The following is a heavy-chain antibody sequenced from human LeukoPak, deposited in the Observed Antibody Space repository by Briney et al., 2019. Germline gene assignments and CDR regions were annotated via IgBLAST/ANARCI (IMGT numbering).Heavy chain of an antibody. V-gene: IGHV3-23*01. CDR1: GFTFSSYA. CDR2: ISGSGGST. CDR3: AEDLNRGARKSTIIGDYGDYRGIGY. Sequence: GGSLRLSCAASGFTFSSYAMSWVRQAPGKGLEWVSAISGSGGSTYYADSVKGRFTISRDNSKNTLYLQMNSLRAEDTAVYYCAEDLNRGARKSTIIGDYGDYRGIGYWGQGTLVTVSS. D-gene: IGHD4-17*01. J-gene: IGHJ4*02.